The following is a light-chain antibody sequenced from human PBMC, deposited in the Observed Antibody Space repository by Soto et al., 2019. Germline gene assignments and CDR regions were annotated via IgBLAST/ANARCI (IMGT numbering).Light chain of an antibody. Sequence: DIQMTQSPSSLSASVGDRVTITCRASQSISSYLNWYKQKPGKAPKVLSYAASSLQSGVPSRFSGSGSGTDFTLTISSLQPEDFATYYCQQSYSTPPTFGQGTKVDIK. CDR3: QQSYSTPPT. V-gene: IGKV1-39*01. CDR1: QSISSY. J-gene: IGKJ1*01. CDR2: AAS.